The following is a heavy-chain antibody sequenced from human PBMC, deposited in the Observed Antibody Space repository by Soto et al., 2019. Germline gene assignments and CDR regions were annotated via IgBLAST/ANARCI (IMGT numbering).Heavy chain of an antibody. CDR3: ARDRFWDSSSPGVYYFDY. CDR2: ISYDGSNK. J-gene: IGHJ4*02. Sequence: PGGSLRLSCAASGFTFSSYAMHWVRQAPGKGLEWVAVISYDGSNKYYADSVKGRFTISRDNSKNTLYLQMNSLRAEDTAVYYCARDRFWDSSSPGVYYFDYWGQGTLVTVSS. D-gene: IGHD6-6*01. V-gene: IGHV3-30-3*01. CDR1: GFTFSSYA.